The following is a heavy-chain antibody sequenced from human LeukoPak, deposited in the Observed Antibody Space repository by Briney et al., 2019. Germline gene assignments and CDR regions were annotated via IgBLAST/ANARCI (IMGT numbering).Heavy chain of an antibody. J-gene: IGHJ5*02. CDR3: ARGRGPYNWFDP. CDR1: GYSFTIYW. V-gene: IGHV5-51*01. D-gene: IGHD1-26*01. CDR2: IYPSASDT. Sequence: GESLKISCKWSGYSFTIYWIGWVRQMTGKGLEWMGIIYPSASDTRYSPSFQGHLTIKADKSISTAYLQWSSLKASDAAMYYCARGRGPYNWFDPWGQGTLVTVSS.